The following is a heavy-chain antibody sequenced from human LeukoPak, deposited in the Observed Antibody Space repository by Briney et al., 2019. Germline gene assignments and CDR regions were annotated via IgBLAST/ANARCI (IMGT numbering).Heavy chain of an antibody. D-gene: IGHD6-25*01. CDR3: AKDESGDY. V-gene: IGHV3-30*18. CDR1: GFTFSSYG. Sequence: GRSLRLSCAASGFTFSSYGMHWVRQAPGKGLEWVAVISYDGSNKYYADSVKGRFTISRDNSKNTLYLQMNSLRAEDTAVYYYAKDESGDYWGQGTLVTVSS. J-gene: IGHJ4*02. CDR2: ISYDGSNK.